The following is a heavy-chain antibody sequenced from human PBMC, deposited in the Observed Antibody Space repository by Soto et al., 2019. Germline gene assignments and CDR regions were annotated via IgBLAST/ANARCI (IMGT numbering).Heavy chain of an antibody. CDR3: ARQIQLWLPWAN. V-gene: IGHV4-59*01. D-gene: IGHD5-18*01. CDR2: IYYSGST. J-gene: IGHJ4*02. Sequence: SETLSLTCTVSGGSISSYYWSWIRQPPGKGLEWIGYIYYSGSTNYNPSLKSRVTISVDTSKNQFSLRLSSVTAADTAVYYCARQIQLWLPWANWGQGTLVTVSS. CDR1: GGSISSYY.